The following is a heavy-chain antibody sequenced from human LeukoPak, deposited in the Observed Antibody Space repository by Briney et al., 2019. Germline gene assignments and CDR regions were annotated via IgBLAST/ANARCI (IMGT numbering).Heavy chain of an antibody. CDR1: GFTFGDYA. CDR2: IRSQIYGGTP. CDR3: ARDQTPYY. V-gene: IGHV3-49*04. J-gene: IGHJ4*02. Sequence: GGSLRLSCTGSGFTFGDYAMTWVRQAPGKGLEWVGFIRSQIYGGTPEYAASVKGRFTISRDDSEGVAYLQMNSLKTEDTAVYYCARDQTPYYWGQGTLVTVSS.